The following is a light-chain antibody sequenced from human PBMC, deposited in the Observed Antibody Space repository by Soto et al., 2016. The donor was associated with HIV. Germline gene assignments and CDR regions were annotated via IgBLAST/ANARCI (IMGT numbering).Light chain of an antibody. CDR1: NIGSKV. Sequence: SYELTQAPSVSVAPGKTARITCGGNNIGSKVVHWYHLKPGQAPVLVVYDDSNRPSAIPERFSGANSGSTATLAISRVEAGDEADYYCQVWDTSSDHWVFGGGTKLTVL. J-gene: IGLJ3*02. V-gene: IGLV3-21*03. CDR3: QVWDTSSDHWV. CDR2: DDS.